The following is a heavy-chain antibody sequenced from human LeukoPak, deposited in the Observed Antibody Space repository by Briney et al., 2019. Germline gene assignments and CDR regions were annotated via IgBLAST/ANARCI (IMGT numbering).Heavy chain of an antibody. Sequence: ASVKVSCKASGYTFSAYYVHWVRQAPGQGLEWMGWISPYSGGTRYAQKSQGRVTLTSDTSISTAYLELTGLRSDDTAVYYCARVERSAATFDDWGQGTLVTVSS. CDR2: ISPYSGGT. CDR1: GYTFSAYY. CDR3: ARVERSAATFDD. V-gene: IGHV1-2*02. J-gene: IGHJ4*02. D-gene: IGHD1-26*01.